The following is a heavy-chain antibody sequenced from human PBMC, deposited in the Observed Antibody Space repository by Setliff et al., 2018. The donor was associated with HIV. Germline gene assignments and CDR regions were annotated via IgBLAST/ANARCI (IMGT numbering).Heavy chain of an antibody. J-gene: IGHJ5*02. CDR1: GYTFTGYN. CDR3: ARVSLDYDSSGYRNWFDP. D-gene: IGHD3-22*01. Sequence: GASVKVSCKASGYTFTGYNMHWVRQAPGQGLEWMGWINPNSGGTNYAQKFQGRVTMTRDTSISTAYMELSRLRSDDTAVYYCARVSLDYDSSGYRNWFDPWGQGTLVTVSS. V-gene: IGHV1-2*02. CDR2: INPNSGGT.